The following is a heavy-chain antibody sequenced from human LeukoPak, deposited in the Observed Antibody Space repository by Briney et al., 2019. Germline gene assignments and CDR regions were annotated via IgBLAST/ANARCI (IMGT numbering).Heavy chain of an antibody. CDR1: GFTFDDYA. CDR3: AKVIAAAGTKWAFDY. J-gene: IGHJ4*02. V-gene: IGHV3-9*01. Sequence: GRSLRLSCAASGFTFDDYAMHWVRQAPGKGLEWVSGISWNSGSIGYADSVTGRFTISRDNAKNSLYLQMNSLRAEDTALYYCAKVIAAAGTKWAFDYWGQGTLVTVSS. D-gene: IGHD6-13*01. CDR2: ISWNSGSI.